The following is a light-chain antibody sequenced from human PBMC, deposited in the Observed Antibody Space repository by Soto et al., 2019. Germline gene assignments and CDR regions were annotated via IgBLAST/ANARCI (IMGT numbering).Light chain of an antibody. J-gene: IGKJ5*01. CDR2: DTS. CDR3: QQRSNWPIT. CDR1: QVLGTN. Sequence: EIVLTQSPGTLSVSPGETATLSCRASQVLGTNLAWYQQKPGQSPMLLIYDTSNRATGIPPRFSGSGSGTDFTLTISSLEPEDFAVYYCQQRSNWPITFGQGTRLEIK. V-gene: IGKV3D-11*01.